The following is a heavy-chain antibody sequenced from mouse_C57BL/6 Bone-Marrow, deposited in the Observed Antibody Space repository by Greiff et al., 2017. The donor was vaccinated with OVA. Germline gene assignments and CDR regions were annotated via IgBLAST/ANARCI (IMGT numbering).Heavy chain of an antibody. CDR1: GFTFSDYY. D-gene: IGHD2-1*01. CDR2: ISNGGGST. CDR3: ARHSLLWGLYAMDY. Sequence: DVQLVESGGGLVQPGGSLKLSCAASGFTFSDYYMYWVRQTPEKRLEWVAYISNGGGSTYYPDTVKGRFTISRDNAKNTLYLQMSRLKSEYTALYYCARHSLLWGLYAMDYWGQGTSVTVSS. J-gene: IGHJ4*01. V-gene: IGHV5-12*01.